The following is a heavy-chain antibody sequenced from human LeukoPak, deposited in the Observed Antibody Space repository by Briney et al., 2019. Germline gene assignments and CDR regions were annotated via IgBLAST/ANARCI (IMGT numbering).Heavy chain of an antibody. Sequence: SETLSLTCTVSGGSISSSSYYWGWIRQPPGKGLEWIGSIYYSGSTYYNPSLKSRVTISVDTSKNQFSLKLSSVTAADTAVYYCKAVAGTGNYWGQGTLVPVSS. CDR2: IYYSGST. CDR3: KAVAGTGNY. J-gene: IGHJ4*02. V-gene: IGHV4-39*01. D-gene: IGHD6-19*01. CDR1: GGSISSSSYY.